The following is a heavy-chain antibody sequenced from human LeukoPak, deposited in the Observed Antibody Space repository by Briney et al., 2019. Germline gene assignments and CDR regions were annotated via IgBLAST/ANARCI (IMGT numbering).Heavy chain of an antibody. D-gene: IGHD3-10*01. CDR3: AKDRIWFGELTSFDY. V-gene: IGHV3-23*01. Sequence: GGSLRLSCAASGFTFSSYAMSWVRQAPGKGLEWVSAISGSGGSTYYADSVKGRFTISRDNSKNTLYLQMNSLRAEDTAVYYCAKDRIWFGELTSFDYWGQGTLVTVSS. CDR2: ISGSGGST. J-gene: IGHJ4*02. CDR1: GFTFSSYA.